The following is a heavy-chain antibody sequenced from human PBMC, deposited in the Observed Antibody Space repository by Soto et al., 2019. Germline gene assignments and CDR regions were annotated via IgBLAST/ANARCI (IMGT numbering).Heavy chain of an antibody. D-gene: IGHD3-22*01. Sequence: SLSMPLTCTVCGDSISTSYWGWTRHSPGKELEGIGYVYYTGSIHYKPSRESRVTISVDRAKNQFSRKLTCANAADTAVYYCARGRTVRNYADDSSDYFYLFDYWGQGTPGTASS. V-gene: IGHV4-59*01. CDR3: ARGRTVRNYADDSSDYFYLFDY. CDR1: GDSISTSY. CDR2: VYYTGSI. J-gene: IGHJ4*02.